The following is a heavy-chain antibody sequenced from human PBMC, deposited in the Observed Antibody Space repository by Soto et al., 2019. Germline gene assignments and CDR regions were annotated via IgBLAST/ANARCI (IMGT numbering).Heavy chain of an antibody. Sequence: GGSLRLSCAASGFTFSSYGMHWVRQAPGKGLEWVAVIWYDGSNKYYADSVKGRFTISRDNSKNTLNLQMNSLKAGDTAVYYWGGDRQPRAGNYGMDVWGQGTTVTVSS. V-gene: IGHV3-33*01. J-gene: IGHJ6*02. CDR1: GFTFSSYG. D-gene: IGHD6-19*01. CDR3: GGDRQPRAGNYGMDV. CDR2: IWYDGSNK.